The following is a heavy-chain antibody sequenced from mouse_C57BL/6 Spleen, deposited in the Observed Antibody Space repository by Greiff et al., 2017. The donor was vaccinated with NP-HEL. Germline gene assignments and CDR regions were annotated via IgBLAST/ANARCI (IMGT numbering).Heavy chain of an antibody. CDR3: ARDRGRDFDY. CDR1: GFTFSSYA. V-gene: IGHV5-4*01. CDR2: ISDGGSYT. J-gene: IGHJ2*01. D-gene: IGHD3-3*01. Sequence: DVMLVESGGGLVKPGGSLKLSCAASGFTFSSYAMSWVRQTPEKRLEWVATISDGGSYTYYPDNVKGRFTISRDNAKNNLYLQMSHLKSEDTAMYYCARDRGRDFDYWGQGTTLTVSS.